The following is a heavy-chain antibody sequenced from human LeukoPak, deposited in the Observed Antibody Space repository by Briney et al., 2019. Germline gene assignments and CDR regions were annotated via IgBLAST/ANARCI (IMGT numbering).Heavy chain of an antibody. CDR3: ARGRPHGNDY. D-gene: IGHD4-23*01. CDR1: GFTFSSYW. CDR2: IASDGSST. V-gene: IGHV3-74*01. Sequence: GGSLRLSCAASGFTFSSYWMNWVRQAPGKGLVWVSRIASDGSSTTYADSVKGRFSISRDNAKNTLYLQMNSLRVEDAAVYYCARGRPHGNDYWGQGTLVTVSS. J-gene: IGHJ4*02.